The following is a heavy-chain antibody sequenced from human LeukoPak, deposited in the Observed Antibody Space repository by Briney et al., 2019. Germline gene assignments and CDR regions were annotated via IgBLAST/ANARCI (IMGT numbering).Heavy chain of an antibody. Sequence: ASVKVSCKASGYTFKTYGISWVRQAPGQGLEWMGWINPYNSNTNYAQKFRGRITMTTDTSTSTAYMELRSLRSDDTAVYYCARDPDGSTDFDYWGQGTLVTVSS. CDR3: ARDPDGSTDFDY. V-gene: IGHV1-18*01. J-gene: IGHJ4*02. D-gene: IGHD4-11*01. CDR1: GYTFKTYG. CDR2: INPYNSNT.